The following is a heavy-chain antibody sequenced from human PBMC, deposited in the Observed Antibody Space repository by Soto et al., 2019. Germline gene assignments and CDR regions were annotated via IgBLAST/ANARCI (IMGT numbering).Heavy chain of an antibody. V-gene: IGHV1-18*04. CDR1: GYTFTTYR. CDR2: ISPYKGTT. J-gene: IGHJ6*02. D-gene: IGHD2-8*02. Sequence: ASVKVSCKASGYTFTTYRISWVRQAPGQGLEWMGWISPYKGTTKYAEKFQGEMTMTTDTATSTAYMDLRSLRSDDTAVYYCARDGERDTGLNFYYYLHGMDAWGQGTRVTVSS. CDR3: ARDGERDTGLNFYYYLHGMDA.